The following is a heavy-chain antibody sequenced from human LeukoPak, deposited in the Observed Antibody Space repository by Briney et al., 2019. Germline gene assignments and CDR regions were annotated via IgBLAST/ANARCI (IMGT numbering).Heavy chain of an antibody. Sequence: PSETLSLTCAVYGGSFSGYYWSWIRQPPGKGLEWIGEINHSGSTNCNPSLKSRVTISVDTSKNQFSLKLSSVTAADTAVYYCARGVSGWYGSWFDPRGQGTLVTVSS. V-gene: IGHV4-34*01. CDR1: GGSFSGYY. D-gene: IGHD6-19*01. J-gene: IGHJ5*02. CDR3: ARGVSGWYGSWFDP. CDR2: INHSGST.